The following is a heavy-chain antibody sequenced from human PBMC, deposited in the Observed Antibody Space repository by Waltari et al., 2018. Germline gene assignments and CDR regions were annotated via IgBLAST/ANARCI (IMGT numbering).Heavy chain of an antibody. CDR2: IDYSGST. V-gene: IGHV4-59*01. Sequence: QVQLQESGPGLVQPSGTLSLTCTVSGGAIRIYSWRWIRKPPGKGLAWIGYIDYSGSTSYNPSRKSRVTIAVVTSKSQCSLKLSSVTAADTAVYYCARDRRWPYYFDYWGQGTLVTVSS. D-gene: IGHD2-15*01. J-gene: IGHJ4*02. CDR3: ARDRRWPYYFDY. CDR1: GGAIRIYS.